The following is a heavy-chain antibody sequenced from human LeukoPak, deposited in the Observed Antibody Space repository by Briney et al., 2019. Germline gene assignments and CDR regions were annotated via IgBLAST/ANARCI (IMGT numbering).Heavy chain of an antibody. CDR3: WGSGSDLDY. V-gene: IGHV6-1*01. Sequence: SQTLSLTCAISGDSVSSKGAAWNWIRQSPSRGLEWLGRTYYRSKWYNEYAISVEGRVTINSDTSKNQFSLQLNSVTPEDTAVYFCWGSGSDLDYWGQGTLVTVSS. CDR1: GDSVSSKGAA. CDR2: TYYRSKWYN. D-gene: IGHD3-10*01. J-gene: IGHJ4*02.